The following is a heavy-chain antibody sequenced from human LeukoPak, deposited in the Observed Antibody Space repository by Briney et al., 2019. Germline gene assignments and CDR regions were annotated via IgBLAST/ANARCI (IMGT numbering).Heavy chain of an antibody. D-gene: IGHD5-24*01. J-gene: IGHJ4*02. CDR3: ARVAEVDGYHPGVFDY. CDR1: GGTFSSYA. Sequence: ASVKVSCKASGGTFSSYAISWVRQAPGQGLEWMGGIIPIFGTANYAQKFQGRVTITADESTSTAYMELSSLRSEDTAVYYCARVAEVDGYHPGVFDYWGQGTLVTVSS. CDR2: IIPIFGTA. V-gene: IGHV1-69*13.